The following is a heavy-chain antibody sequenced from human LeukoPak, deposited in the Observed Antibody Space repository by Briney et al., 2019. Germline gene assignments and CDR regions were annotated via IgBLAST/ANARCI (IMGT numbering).Heavy chain of an antibody. D-gene: IGHD6-6*01. V-gene: IGHV3-7*01. J-gene: IGHJ4*02. CDR1: GFTFSSYW. CDR2: IKQDGSEK. CDR3: VRAVGSSSSY. Sequence: GGSLRLSCAASGFTFSSYWMNWVRQAPGKGLEWVANIKQDGSEKYYVDSVKGRFTISRDNAKNSLSLQMNSLRAEDTAVYYCVRAVGSSSSYWGQGTLVTVSS.